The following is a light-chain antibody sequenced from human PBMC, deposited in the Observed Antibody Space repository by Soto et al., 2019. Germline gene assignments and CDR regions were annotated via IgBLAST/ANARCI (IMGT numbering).Light chain of an antibody. J-gene: IGKJ1*01. V-gene: IGKV3-15*01. CDR2: GAS. Sequence: EIVMTQSPVTLSASPGERATLSCRASHHVATNLAWYQQKPGQAPRLLIYGASTRATGISARFSGSGAGTEFTLTISSMLSDDFAVYYCQQYTARPPWTFGQGTKV. CDR3: QQYTARPPWT. CDR1: HHVATN.